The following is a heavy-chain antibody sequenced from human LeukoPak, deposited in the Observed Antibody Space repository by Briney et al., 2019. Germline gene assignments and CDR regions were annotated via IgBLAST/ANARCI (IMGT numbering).Heavy chain of an antibody. D-gene: IGHD3-16*02. CDR3: ARDLFSGYDYVWGGYRYYFDY. CDR1: GYTFTSYG. V-gene: IGHV1-18*01. J-gene: IGHJ4*02. CDR2: ISAYNGNT. Sequence: ASVKVSCKASGYTFTSYGISWVRQAPGQGLEWMGWISAYNGNTNYAQKLQGRVTMTTDTSTSTAYMELRSPRSDDTAVYYCARDLFSGYDYVWGGYRYYFDYWGQGTLVTVSS.